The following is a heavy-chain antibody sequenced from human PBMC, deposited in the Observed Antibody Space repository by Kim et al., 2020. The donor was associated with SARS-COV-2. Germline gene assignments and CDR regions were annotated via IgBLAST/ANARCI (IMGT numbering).Heavy chain of an antibody. V-gene: IGHV3-15*01. CDR2: IKSKADGGTR. D-gene: IGHD3-10*01. Sequence: GGSLRLSCAASGLTFSNAWMSWVRQAPGKGLEWVGRIKSKADGGTRDYAAPVKGRFTISRDDSKSTLYLEMNSLKVEDTAVYYCTTEPHMVRGVMTAFDIWGQGTMVTVSS. J-gene: IGHJ3*02. CDR3: TTEPHMVRGVMTAFDI. CDR1: GLTFSNAW.